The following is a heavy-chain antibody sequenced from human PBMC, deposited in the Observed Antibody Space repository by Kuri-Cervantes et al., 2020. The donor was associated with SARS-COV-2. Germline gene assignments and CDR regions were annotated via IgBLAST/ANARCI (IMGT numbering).Heavy chain of an antibody. Sequence: SLKISCAASGFTFDDYAMHWVRQAPGKGLEWVSGISWNSGSIGYADSVKGRFTISRDNSKNTLYLQMNSLRAEDTAVYYCAKDPPLLRYFQHWGQGTLVTVSS. CDR1: GFTFDDYA. CDR3: AKDPPLLRYFQH. J-gene: IGHJ1*01. D-gene: IGHD2-15*01. V-gene: IGHV3-9*01. CDR2: ISWNSGSI.